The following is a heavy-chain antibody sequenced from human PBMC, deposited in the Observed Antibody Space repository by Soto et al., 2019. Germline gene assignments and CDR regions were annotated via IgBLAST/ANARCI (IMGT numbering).Heavy chain of an antibody. J-gene: IGHJ4*02. CDR1: GFTFDDYA. D-gene: IGHD5-18*01. CDR2: ISWNSGNI. V-gene: IGHV3-9*01. Sequence: GGSLRLSCAASGFTFDDYAMHGVRQVLGKGLEWVSSISWNSGNIGYADSVKGRFTTSRDNAKNSLYLQMNSLRPEDTALYYCVRSKGGYSYGTPFDYWGQGTLVTVS. CDR3: VRSKGGYSYGTPFDY.